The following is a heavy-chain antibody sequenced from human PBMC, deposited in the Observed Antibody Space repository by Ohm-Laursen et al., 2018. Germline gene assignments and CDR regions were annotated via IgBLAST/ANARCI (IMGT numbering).Heavy chain of an antibody. CDR3: AKVYYCSGGSCYSWELTSGFDI. V-gene: IGHV3-23*01. CDR2: ISGSGSRT. CDR1: GFTFSSYA. J-gene: IGHJ3*02. Sequence: SLRLSCAASGFTFSSYAMNWVRQAPGKGLEWVSGISGSGSRTYYADSVKGRFTISRDNSKNTVHLQMNSLRAEDTAVYYCAKVYYCSGGSCYSWELTSGFDIWGQGTMVTVSS. D-gene: IGHD2-15*01.